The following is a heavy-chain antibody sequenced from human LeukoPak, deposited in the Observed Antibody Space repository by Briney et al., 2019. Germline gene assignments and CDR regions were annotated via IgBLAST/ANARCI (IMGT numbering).Heavy chain of an antibody. J-gene: IGHJ4*02. CDR2: IYTIGST. CDR1: GGSISSYY. CDR3: ARDWRFDSFVY. D-gene: IGHD3-3*01. Sequence: PSETLYLTCNVSGGSISSYYWSWIRQPAGKGLEWIGRIYTIGSTNYNPSLKSRVTMSVDTSKNQFSLKLSSVTAADTAVYYCARDWRFDSFVYWGQGTLVTVSS. V-gene: IGHV4-4*07.